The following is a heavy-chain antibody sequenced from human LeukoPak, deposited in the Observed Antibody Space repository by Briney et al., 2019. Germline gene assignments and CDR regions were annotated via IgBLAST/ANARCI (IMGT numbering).Heavy chain of an antibody. D-gene: IGHD3-16*02. CDR3: ARDRAYDYVWGSYRYLDY. Sequence: GGSLRLSCAASGFTFSSYWMGWVRQAPGKGLEWVANIKQDGSEKYYVDSVKGRFTISRDNAKNSLYLQMNSLRAEDTAVYYCARDRAYDYVWGSYRYLDYWGQGTLVTVSS. J-gene: IGHJ4*02. CDR1: GFTFSSYW. V-gene: IGHV3-7*01. CDR2: IKQDGSEK.